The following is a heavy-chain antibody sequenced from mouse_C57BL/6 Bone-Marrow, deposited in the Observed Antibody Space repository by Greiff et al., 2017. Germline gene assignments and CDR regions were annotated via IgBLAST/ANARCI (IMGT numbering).Heavy chain of an antibody. CDR1: GYSFTGYY. V-gene: IGHV1-42*01. CDR3: ARRYYGRGFAY. D-gene: IGHD1-1*01. CDR2: INPSTGGT. J-gene: IGHJ3*01. Sequence: EVQLQQSGPELVKPGASVKISCKASGYSFTGYYMNWVKQSPEKSLEWIGEINPSTGGTTYNQKFKAKATLTVDKSSSTAYMQLKSLTSEDSAVYYCARRYYGRGFAYWGQGTLVTVSA.